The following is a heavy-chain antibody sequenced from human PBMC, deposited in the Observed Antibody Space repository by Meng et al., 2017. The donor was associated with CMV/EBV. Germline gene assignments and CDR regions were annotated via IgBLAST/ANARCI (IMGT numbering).Heavy chain of an antibody. CDR1: GYDFDTYA. CDR2: ISAYNGNT. D-gene: IGHD3-16*01. V-gene: IGHV1-18*04. Sequence: ASVKVSCKASGYDFDTYAMTWVRQAPGQGLEWMGWISAYNGNTNYAQKLQGRVTMTTDTSTSTAYMELRSLRSDDTAVYYCARESAGGEYYFDYWGQGTLVTVSS. J-gene: IGHJ4*02. CDR3: ARESAGGEYYFDY.